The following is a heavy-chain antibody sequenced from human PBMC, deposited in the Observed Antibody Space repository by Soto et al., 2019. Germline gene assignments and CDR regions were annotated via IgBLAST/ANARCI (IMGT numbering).Heavy chain of an antibody. Sequence: EVQLVDSGGGLVQPGRSLRLSCTASGFTFDGYAMHWVRHAPGKGLEWVAGISWDAGIIGDGGSVRGRFTIARDNARGSVYLDTNYLKPDDTAFYYCAKDTSGSGWFLGLKSWGQGTLVTGS. D-gene: IGHD6-19*01. CDR2: ISWDAGII. CDR3: AKDTSGSGWFLGLKS. J-gene: IGHJ5*02. CDR1: GFTFDGYA. V-gene: IGHV3-9*01.